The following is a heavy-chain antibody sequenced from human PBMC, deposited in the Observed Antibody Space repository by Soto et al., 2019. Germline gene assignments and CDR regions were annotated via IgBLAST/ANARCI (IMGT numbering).Heavy chain of an antibody. D-gene: IGHD3-16*01. CDR3: ARGRIMITFGGVIVLYGMDV. CDR1: GGSFSGYN. CDR2: IKHSGST. V-gene: IGHV4-34*01. Sequence: ETLSLTCAVYGGSFSGYNWSWIRQPPGKGLEWIGEIKHSGSTNYNPSLKSRVTISVDTSKNQFSLKLSSVTAADTAVYYCARGRIMITFGGVIVLYGMDVWGQGTTVTVSS. J-gene: IGHJ6*02.